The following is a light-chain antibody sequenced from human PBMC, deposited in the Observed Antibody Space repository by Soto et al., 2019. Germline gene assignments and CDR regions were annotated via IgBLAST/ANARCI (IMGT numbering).Light chain of an antibody. CDR2: EVT. Sequence: QSALTQPPSASGSPGQSVTISCTGTSSDDGGYDYVSWYQQHPGKAPKLMIYEVTIRPSGVSDRFSGSKSGNTASLTVSGLQAEDEADYYCSSYTGGNPSYVFGTGTKLTVL. CDR1: SSDDGGYDY. V-gene: IGLV2-8*01. J-gene: IGLJ1*01. CDR3: SSYTGGNPSYV.